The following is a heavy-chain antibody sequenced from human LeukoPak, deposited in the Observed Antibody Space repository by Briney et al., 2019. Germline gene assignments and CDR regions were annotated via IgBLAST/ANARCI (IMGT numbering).Heavy chain of an antibody. D-gene: IGHD3-22*01. J-gene: IGHJ4*02. CDR2: IYNGGDTI. V-gene: IGHV3-11*04. CDR1: GFTFSDHY. Sequence: GGSLRLSCAASGFTFSDHYMTWIRQAPGKGLETVSYIYNGGDTIYYADSLKGRFTISRDNAKNSLYLQMNSLRAEDTAVYYCARAHYYDSSGLDFWGQGTLVTVSS. CDR3: ARAHYYDSSGLDF.